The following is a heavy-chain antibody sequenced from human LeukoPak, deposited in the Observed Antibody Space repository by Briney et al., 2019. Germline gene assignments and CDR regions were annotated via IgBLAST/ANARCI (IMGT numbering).Heavy chain of an antibody. V-gene: IGHV3-23*01. D-gene: IGHD3-3*01. Sequence: PGGSLRLSCAASGFTFSSYAMSWVRQAPGKGLEWVSAISGSGGSTYYADSVKGRLTISRDNSKNTLYLQMNSLRAEDTAVYYCAKDRYYDFWSGPPDFDYWGQGTLVTVSS. CDR1: GFTFSSYA. J-gene: IGHJ4*02. CDR2: ISGSGGST. CDR3: AKDRYYDFWSGPPDFDY.